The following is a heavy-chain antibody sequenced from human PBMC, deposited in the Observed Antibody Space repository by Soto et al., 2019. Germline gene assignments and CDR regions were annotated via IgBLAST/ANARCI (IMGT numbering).Heavy chain of an antibody. J-gene: IGHJ6*02. CDR1: GGSVTTGSYY. D-gene: IGHD3-16*01. CDR3: ARVWHTGDLGIYGMGV. CDR2: IYYNGST. V-gene: IGHV4-61*01. Sequence: QVQLQESGPGLVKPSETLSLICTVSGGSVTTGSYYWTWIRQSPGKGLEWIGHIYYNGSTDYNPSLKSRLTISAGTSKSQFSLRLTSVTAADTAVYYCARVWHTGDLGIYGMGVWGQGTTVIVSS.